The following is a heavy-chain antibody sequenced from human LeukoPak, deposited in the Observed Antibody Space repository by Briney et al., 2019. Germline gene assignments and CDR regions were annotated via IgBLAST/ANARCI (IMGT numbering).Heavy chain of an antibody. CDR1: GFTISTNY. CDR3: ARGSYYYDSSGYHYDAFDL. J-gene: IGHJ3*01. Sequence: GGSLRLSCAASGFTISTNYMSWVRQAPGKGLEWVSVMYTGGSTYYADSVKGRFTISRDNSKNTLYLQMNSLRVEDTAVYYCARGSYYYDSSGYHYDAFDLWGQGTMVTVSS. D-gene: IGHD3-22*01. CDR2: MYTGGST. V-gene: IGHV3-53*05.